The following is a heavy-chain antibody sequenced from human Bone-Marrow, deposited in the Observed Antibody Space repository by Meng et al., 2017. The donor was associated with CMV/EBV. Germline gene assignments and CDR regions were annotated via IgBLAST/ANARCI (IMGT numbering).Heavy chain of an antibody. D-gene: IGHD1-26*01. CDR3: ARDGAREKGNWFDP. CDR2: MYHSGAT. J-gene: IGHJ5*02. Sequence: SETLSLTCTVSGGSISSYYWSWIRQSPGKGLEWIGYMYHSGATNYNPSLKSRITISVDTSKNQFSLNLRSVTAADTAIYYCARDGAREKGNWFDPWGQGSLVTVSS. V-gene: IGHV4-59*01. CDR1: GGSISSYY.